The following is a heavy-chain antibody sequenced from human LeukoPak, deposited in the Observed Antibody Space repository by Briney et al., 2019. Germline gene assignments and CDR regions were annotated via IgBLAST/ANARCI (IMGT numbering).Heavy chain of an antibody. CDR1: GGSISSSSYY. J-gene: IGHJ6*02. V-gene: IGHV4-39*02. CDR3: AREKEGWFGEFLYGMDV. D-gene: IGHD3-10*01. CDR2: IYYSGST. Sequence: SETLSLTCTVSGGSISSSSYYWGWIRQPPGKGLEWIGSIYYSGSTYYNPSLKSRVTISVDTSKNQFSLKLSSVTAADTAVYYCAREKEGWFGEFLYGMDVWGQGTTVTASS.